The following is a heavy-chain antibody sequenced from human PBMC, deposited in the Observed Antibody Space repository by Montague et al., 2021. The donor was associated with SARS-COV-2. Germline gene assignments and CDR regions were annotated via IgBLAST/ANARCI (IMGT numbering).Heavy chain of an antibody. CDR1: GASVSSSD. V-gene: IGHV4-59*02. D-gene: IGHD1-14*01. Sequence: SETLSLTRTVSGASVSSSDWGWIRQSPGKGLEWIGYFYSVGSTDYNPSLKSRVTISRDTSKNQFSLKVRSVTAADTAIYYCARETMTADAFDIWGQGTMVTVSS. CDR2: FYSVGST. CDR3: ARETMTADAFDI. J-gene: IGHJ3*02.